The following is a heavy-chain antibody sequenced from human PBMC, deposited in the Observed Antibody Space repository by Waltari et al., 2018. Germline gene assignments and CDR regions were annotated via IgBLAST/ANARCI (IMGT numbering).Heavy chain of an antibody. CDR2: FETEEGET. J-gene: IGHJ4*02. V-gene: IGHV1-24*01. CDR1: GYTLTELS. CDR3: ATDSSGWYYFDY. D-gene: IGHD6-19*01. Sequence: QVQLVQSGAEVKKPGASVKVSCKVSGYTLTELSMHWVRQAPGKGLEWMGGFETEEGETNYAQKFRGRVTMTEDTSTDTAYMELSSLRSEDTAVYYCATDSSGWYYFDYWGQGTLVTVSS.